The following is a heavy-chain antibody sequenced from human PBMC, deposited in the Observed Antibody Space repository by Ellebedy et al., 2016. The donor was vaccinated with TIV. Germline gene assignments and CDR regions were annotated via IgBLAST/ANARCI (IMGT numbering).Heavy chain of an antibody. Sequence: GGSLRLSCAASGFTVSSNYMSWVSQAPGKGLEWVAIIYRTGTTFYPDSAKGRFTLSRDTSKNTVYLQMDSLRTEDTAVYYCARGPSTSAHLDSWGQGALVIVSS. CDR2: IYRTGTT. V-gene: IGHV3-66*03. CDR3: ARGPSTSAHLDS. J-gene: IGHJ4*02. CDR1: GFTVSSNY.